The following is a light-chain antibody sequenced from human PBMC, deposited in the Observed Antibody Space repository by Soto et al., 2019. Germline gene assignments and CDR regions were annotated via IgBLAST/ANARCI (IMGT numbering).Light chain of an antibody. CDR3: QQYGSSPWT. Sequence: EIVLTQSPGTLSLSPGERATLSCRASQSVSSSYLAWYQQKPGQAPRLLIYGASSRATGIPVRFSGSGSGTDFTLTISRLESEDFAVYYCQQYGSSPWTFGQGTKVEIK. V-gene: IGKV3-20*01. J-gene: IGKJ1*01. CDR1: QSVSSSY. CDR2: GAS.